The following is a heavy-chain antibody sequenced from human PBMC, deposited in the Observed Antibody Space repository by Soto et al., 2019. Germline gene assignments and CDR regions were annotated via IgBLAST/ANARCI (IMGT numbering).Heavy chain of an antibody. CDR1: GFTFSTCA. D-gene: IGHD3-3*01. CDR2: INIGGGST. CDR3: AKLWSGFDYFGMDV. Sequence: GGSLRLSCAASGFTFSTCAMSWVRQAPGKGLEWVSSINIGGGSTYYADSVKGRFTISRDYSKDTLYLQMNSLRAEDTAVYFCAKLWSGFDYFGMDVWGQGTTVTVSS. V-gene: IGHV3-23*01. J-gene: IGHJ6*02.